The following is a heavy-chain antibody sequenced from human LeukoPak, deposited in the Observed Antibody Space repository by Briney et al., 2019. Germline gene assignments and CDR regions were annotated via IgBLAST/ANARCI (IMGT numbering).Heavy chain of an antibody. CDR2: IYHSGST. V-gene: IGHV4-61*01. Sequence: KPSETLSLTCTVSGGSVSSGSYYWSWIRQPPGQGLEWNGYIYHSGSTNYNPSLKSRVTISVDTSNNQLSLKLSSVTAADTAVYYCVRGDDGSSGWLFDYWGQGTLVTVSS. D-gene: IGHD6-19*01. CDR3: VRGDDGSSGWLFDY. CDR1: GGSVSSGSYY. J-gene: IGHJ4*02.